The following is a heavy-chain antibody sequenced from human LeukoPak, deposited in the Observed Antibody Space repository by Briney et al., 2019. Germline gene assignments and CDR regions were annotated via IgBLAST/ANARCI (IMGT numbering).Heavy chain of an antibody. CDR2: ISNDGSST. V-gene: IGHV3-74*01. CDR3: AADIQLWSTAVDY. Sequence: GGSLRLSCAAPVLTLSSYSTHWVRQAPGKGLVWVSRISNDGSSTNYADSVKGRFTVSRDNAKNTLYLQMNSLRAEDTAVYYCAADIQLWSTAVDYWGQGSLVTVSS. CDR1: VLTLSSYS. J-gene: IGHJ4*02. D-gene: IGHD5-18*01.